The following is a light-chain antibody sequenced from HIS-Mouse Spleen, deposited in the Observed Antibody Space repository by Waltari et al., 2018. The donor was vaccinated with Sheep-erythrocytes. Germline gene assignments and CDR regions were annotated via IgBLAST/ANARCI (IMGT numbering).Light chain of an antibody. J-gene: IGLJ3*02. Sequence: SYELTQPPSVSVSPGQTARITCSGDALPKKYAYWYQQKSGQAPVLVIYEDSKRPSGFPERVSGSSSGTMATLTISGAQVEDEADYYCYSTDSSGNHWVFGGGTKLTVL. CDR2: EDS. CDR1: ALPKKY. CDR3: YSTDSSGNHWV. V-gene: IGLV3-10*01.